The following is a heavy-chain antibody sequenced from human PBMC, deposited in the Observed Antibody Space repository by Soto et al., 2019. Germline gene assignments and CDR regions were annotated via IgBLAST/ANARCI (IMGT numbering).Heavy chain of an antibody. CDR1: GGSISSSSYY. CDR3: ASGSSDFFDY. D-gene: IGHD1-26*01. V-gene: IGHV4-39*01. J-gene: IGHJ4*02. CDR2: IYYSGST. Sequence: SETLSLTCTVSGGSISSSSYYWGWIRQPPGKGLEWIGSIYYSGSTYYNPSLKSRVTISVDTSKNQFSLKLSSVTAADTAVYYCASGSSDFFDYWGQGTLVTVSS.